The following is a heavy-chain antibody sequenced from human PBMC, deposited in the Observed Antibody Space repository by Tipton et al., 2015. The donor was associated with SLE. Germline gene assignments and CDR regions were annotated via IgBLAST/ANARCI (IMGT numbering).Heavy chain of an antibody. Sequence: QVQLVQSGAEVKKPGASVKLSCMASGYTFTTYYMHWVRQAPGQGLEWLGMIYPTDGSTSYAQKFQGRVTMTRDTSTSTIYMEVSSLKSEDAAVYYCARDRLAFESWGQGSVVTVSS. CDR3: ARDRLAFES. CDR2: IYPTDGST. CDR1: GYTFTTYY. J-gene: IGHJ3*02. V-gene: IGHV1-46*01.